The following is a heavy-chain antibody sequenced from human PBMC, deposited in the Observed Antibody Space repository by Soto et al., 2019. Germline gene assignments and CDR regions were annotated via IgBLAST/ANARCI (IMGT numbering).Heavy chain of an antibody. Sequence: QVRLQESGPGLVKPSGTLFLTCDVSGDSISSIIWWIWARQPPGKGLQWIGEVYHTGTTNYNPSLTSRVIMSIDKSQNHFSLSVTSVTAADKDVYYCARSARFFAISVLDTWGQGALVTVSS. J-gene: IGHJ5*01. CDR2: VYHTGTT. D-gene: IGHD2-2*02. V-gene: IGHV4-4*02. CDR3: ARSARFFAISVLDT. CDR1: GDSISSIIW.